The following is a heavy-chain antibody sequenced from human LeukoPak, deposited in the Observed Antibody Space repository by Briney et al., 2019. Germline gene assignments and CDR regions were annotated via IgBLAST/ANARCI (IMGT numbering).Heavy chain of an antibody. Sequence: ASVKVSCKASGGTSSSYAISWVRQAPGQGLEWMGRIIPILGIANYAQKFQGRVTITADKSTSTAYMELSSLRSEDTAVYYCAGTYYYDSTLPPNWFDPWGQGTLVTVSS. CDR3: AGTYYYDSTLPPNWFDP. CDR1: GGTSSSYA. J-gene: IGHJ5*02. V-gene: IGHV1-69*04. D-gene: IGHD3-22*01. CDR2: IIPILGIA.